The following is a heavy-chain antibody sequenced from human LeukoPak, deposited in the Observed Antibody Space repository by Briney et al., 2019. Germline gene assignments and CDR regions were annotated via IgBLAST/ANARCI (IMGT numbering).Heavy chain of an antibody. CDR1: GFTFSSYS. CDR3: ARGGITIFGVVID. V-gene: IGHV3-21*01. J-gene: IGHJ4*02. CDR2: ISSSSSYI. Sequence: PGGSLRVSCAASGFTFSSYSMNWVRQAPGKGLEWVSSISSSSSYIYYADSVKGRFTISRDNAKNSLYLQMNSLRAEDTAVYYCARGGITIFGVVIDWGQGTLVTVSS. D-gene: IGHD3-3*01.